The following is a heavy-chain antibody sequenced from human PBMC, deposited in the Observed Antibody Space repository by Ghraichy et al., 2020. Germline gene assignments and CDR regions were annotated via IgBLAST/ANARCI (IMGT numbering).Heavy chain of an antibody. CDR1: GGSISSYY. CDR2: IYYSGST. CDR3: ARVAAPGYWYFDL. J-gene: IGHJ2*01. V-gene: IGHV4-59*01. Sequence: SETLSLTCTVSGGSISSYYWSWIRQPPGKGLEWIGYIYYSGSTNYNPSLKSRVTISVDTSKNQFSLKLSSVTAADTAVYYCARVAAPGYWYFDLWGRGTLVTVSS. D-gene: IGHD6-6*01.